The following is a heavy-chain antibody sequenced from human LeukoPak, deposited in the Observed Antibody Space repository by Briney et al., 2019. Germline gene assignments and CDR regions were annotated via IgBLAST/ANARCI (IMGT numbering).Heavy chain of an antibody. CDR1: GFTFSSYG. CDR2: ISYDGSNK. D-gene: IGHD3-22*01. Sequence: GGSLRLSCAASGFTFSSYGMHWVRQAPGKGLEWVAVISYDGSNKYYADSVKGRFTISRDNPKNTLYLQMNSLRAEDTAVYYCAKGKYYYDSSGYSLFDYWGQGTLVTVSS. V-gene: IGHV3-30*18. J-gene: IGHJ4*02. CDR3: AKGKYYYDSSGYSLFDY.